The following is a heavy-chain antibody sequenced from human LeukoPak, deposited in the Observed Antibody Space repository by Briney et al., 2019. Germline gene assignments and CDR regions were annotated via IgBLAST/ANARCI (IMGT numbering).Heavy chain of an antibody. CDR1: GGSLSSYY. V-gene: IGHV4-4*07. J-gene: IGHJ5*02. CDR2: IYTSGST. CDR3: AKGGGPYNWFDP. Sequence: SETLSLPCTVSGGSLSSYYRSWIRQPAGKGLEWIGRIYTSGSTNYNPSLQSRLSMSVDTSKNQFSLRLSSVTAADTAVYYGAKGGGPYNWFDPWGQGTLVTVSS.